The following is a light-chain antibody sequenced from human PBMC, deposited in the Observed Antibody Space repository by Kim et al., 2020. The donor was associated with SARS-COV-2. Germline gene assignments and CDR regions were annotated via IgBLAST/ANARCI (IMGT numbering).Light chain of an antibody. CDR1: SSNIESNT. J-gene: IGLJ3*02. Sequence: QSVLTQPPSASGTPGQRVSISCSGSSSNIESNTVNWYQQLPGTAPKLLIYSNNQRPSGVPDRFSGSKSGTSASLAISGLQSEDEADYYCAAWDDSLNGLYVFGGGTKVTVL. CDR2: SNN. V-gene: IGLV1-44*01. CDR3: AAWDDSLNGLYV.